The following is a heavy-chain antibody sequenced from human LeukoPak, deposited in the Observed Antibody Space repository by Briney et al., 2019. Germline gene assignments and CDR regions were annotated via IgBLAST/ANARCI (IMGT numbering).Heavy chain of an antibody. CDR1: GYTFTSYY. V-gene: IGHV1-46*01. J-gene: IGHJ4*02. D-gene: IGHD4-17*01. CDR3: ARVKTTVTGEYYFDY. Sequence: ASVKVSCKASGYTFTSYYMHWVRQAPGQGLEWMGIINPSGGSTSYAQKFQGRVTMTRDTSTSTVYMELSSLRSEDTAVYYCARVKTTVTGEYYFDYWGQGTLVTVSS. CDR2: INPSGGST.